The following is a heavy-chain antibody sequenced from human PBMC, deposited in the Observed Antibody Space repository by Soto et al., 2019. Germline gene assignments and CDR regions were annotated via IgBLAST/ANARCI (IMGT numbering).Heavy chain of an antibody. D-gene: IGHD4-17*01. J-gene: IGHJ4*02. CDR1: GLTFRSYW. CDR3: ASRRNPYGAYDY. CDR2: INTDGSVA. Sequence: PGGSLRLSCAASGLTFRSYWMHWVRQAPGKGLVWVSRINTDGSVAMYVDSVKGRFTISRGNAKNTLYLQMNSLRADDTAVYYCASRRNPYGAYDYWGQGTLVTVSS. V-gene: IGHV3-74*03.